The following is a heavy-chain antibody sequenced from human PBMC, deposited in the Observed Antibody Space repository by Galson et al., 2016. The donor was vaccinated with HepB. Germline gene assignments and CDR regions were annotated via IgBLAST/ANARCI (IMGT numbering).Heavy chain of an antibody. CDR3: ARELDHSFYFDY. J-gene: IGHJ4*02. CDR2: IKPSGGNT. D-gene: IGHD1-14*01. V-gene: IGHV1-46*02. CDR1: GYTFNTYH. Sequence: SVKVSCKASGYTFNTYHMHWVRQAPGQGLEWMGIIKPSGGNTIYAQKFQDRITMTRDTSTSTVYMELSSLRSEDTAVYFCARELDHSFYFDYWGQGTLLTVSS.